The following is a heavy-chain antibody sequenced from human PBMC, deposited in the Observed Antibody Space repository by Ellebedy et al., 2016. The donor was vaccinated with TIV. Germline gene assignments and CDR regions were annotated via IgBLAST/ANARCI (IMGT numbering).Heavy chain of an antibody. CDR2: LSYDGSDE. CDR3: ARDLRGGNSGPDY. D-gene: IGHD4-23*01. V-gene: IGHV3-30*03. J-gene: IGHJ4*02. Sequence: GESLKISCAASGFTFSSYTMHWVRPAPDKGLEWVSALSYDGSDEYYGDSVRGRFTISRDSSKNTPYLQMNSLRAEDTAVYYCARDLRGGNSGPDYWGQGTLVTVSS. CDR1: GFTFSSYT.